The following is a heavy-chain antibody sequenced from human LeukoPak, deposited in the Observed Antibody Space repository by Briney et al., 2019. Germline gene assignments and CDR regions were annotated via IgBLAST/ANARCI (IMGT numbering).Heavy chain of an antibody. D-gene: IGHD4-17*01. J-gene: IGHJ4*02. V-gene: IGHV3-74*01. CDR2: INTDGSYS. Sequence: GGSLRLSCAASGFTFSYFWMHWFRQTPGKGLVWVSCINTDGSYSTYADSVKGRFTISRDNVRNTLYLQLNSLRAEDSAVYYCARDFDGPRASDYWGQGISVTVSS. CDR3: ARDFDGPRASDY. CDR1: GFTFSYFW.